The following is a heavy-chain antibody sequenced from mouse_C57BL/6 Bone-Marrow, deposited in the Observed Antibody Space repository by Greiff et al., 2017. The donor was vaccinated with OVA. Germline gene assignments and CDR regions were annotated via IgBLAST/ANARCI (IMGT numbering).Heavy chain of an antibody. V-gene: IGHV5-12*01. CDR3: ASDYYGSSPWFAY. Sequence: EVQRVESGGGLVQPGGSLKLSCAASGFTFSDYYMYWVRQTPEKRLEWVAYISNGGGSTYYPDTVKGRFTISRDNAKNTLYLQMSRLKSEDTAMYYCASDYYGSSPWFAYWGQGTLVTVSA. D-gene: IGHD1-1*01. J-gene: IGHJ3*01. CDR1: GFTFSDYY. CDR2: ISNGGGST.